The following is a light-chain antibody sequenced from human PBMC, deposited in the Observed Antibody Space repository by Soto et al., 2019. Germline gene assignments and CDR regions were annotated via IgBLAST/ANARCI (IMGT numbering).Light chain of an antibody. CDR3: QQSYSTLLIT. CDR1: QSISSY. V-gene: IGKV1-39*01. CDR2: AAS. Sequence: DIQMTQSPASLSASLGDRVTITCRASQSISSYLNWYQQKPGKAPKLLIYAASSLQSGVPSRFSGSGSGTDFTLTISSLQPEDFATYYCQQSYSTLLITFGQGTRLEIK. J-gene: IGKJ5*01.